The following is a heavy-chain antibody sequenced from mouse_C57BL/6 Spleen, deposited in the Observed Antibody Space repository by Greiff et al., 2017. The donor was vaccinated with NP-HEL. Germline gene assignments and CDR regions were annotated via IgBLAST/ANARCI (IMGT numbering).Heavy chain of an antibody. CDR2: IDPETGGT. CDR1: GYTFTDYE. D-gene: IGHD1-1*01. CDR3: TRSNYYGSSDYAMDY. J-gene: IGHJ4*01. V-gene: IGHV1-15*01. Sequence: QVQLQQSGAELVRPGASVTLSCKASGYTFTDYEMHWVKQTPVHGLEWIGAIDPETGGTAYNQKFTGKAILTADKSSSTAYMELRSLTSEDSAVYYCTRSNYYGSSDYAMDYWGQGTSVTVSS.